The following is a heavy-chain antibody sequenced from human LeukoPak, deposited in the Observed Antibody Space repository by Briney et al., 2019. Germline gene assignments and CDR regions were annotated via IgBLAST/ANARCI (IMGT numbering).Heavy chain of an antibody. Sequence: SVKVSCKASGGTFSSYAISWVRQAPGHRLEWMGGIIPIFVTAKYAQKFQGRVTITADESTSTAYMELSSLRSEDTAVYYCARGGVVPAAIPWFDPWGQGTLVTVSS. CDR3: ARGGVVPAAIPWFDP. J-gene: IGHJ5*02. CDR2: IIPIFVTA. CDR1: GGTFSSYA. D-gene: IGHD2-2*02. V-gene: IGHV1-69*13.